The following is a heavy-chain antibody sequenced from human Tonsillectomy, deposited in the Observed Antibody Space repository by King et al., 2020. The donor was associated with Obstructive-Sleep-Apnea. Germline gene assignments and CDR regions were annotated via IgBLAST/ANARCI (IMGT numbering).Heavy chain of an antibody. J-gene: IGHJ2*01. CDR1: GFTFSIHA. D-gene: IGHD3-22*01. CDR3: ARDKVYYDSSGPSRYFDL. CDR2: ITGSGGST. V-gene: IGHV3-23*04. Sequence: VQLVESGGGLVQPGGSLRLSCAASGFTFSIHAMSWVRQAPGKGLEWVTAITGSGGSTYYADCVEGRFTISRDNSKNTLYVQMNSLRADDTAVYYCARDKVYYDSSGPSRYFDLWGRGTLVTVSS.